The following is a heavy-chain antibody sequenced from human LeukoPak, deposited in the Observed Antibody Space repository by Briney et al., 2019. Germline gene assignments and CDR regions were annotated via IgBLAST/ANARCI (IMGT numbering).Heavy chain of an antibody. Sequence: SETLSLNCTVSGGSISSYYWSWIRQPAGKGLEWIGRIYTSGSTNYNPSLKSRVTMSVDTSKNQFSLKLSSVTAADTAVYYCARDHYEVLRLVRASNWFDPWGQGTLVTVSS. J-gene: IGHJ5*02. CDR2: IYTSGST. CDR1: GGSISSYY. V-gene: IGHV4-4*07. CDR3: ARDHYEVLRLVRASNWFDP. D-gene: IGHD3-10*01.